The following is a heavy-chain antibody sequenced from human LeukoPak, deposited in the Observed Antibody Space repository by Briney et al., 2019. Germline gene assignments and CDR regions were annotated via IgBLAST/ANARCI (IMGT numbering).Heavy chain of an antibody. CDR3: TRVGGYDYYFDY. J-gene: IGHJ4*02. Sequence: GGSLRLSCTASGFTFGDYAMSWVRQAPGKGLEWVGFIRSKAYGGTTEYAASVKGRFTISRDDSKSIAYLQMNRLKTEDTGVYYCTRVGGYDYYFDYWGQGTLVTVSS. V-gene: IGHV3-49*04. CDR1: GFTFGDYA. CDR2: IRSKAYGGTT. D-gene: IGHD5-12*01.